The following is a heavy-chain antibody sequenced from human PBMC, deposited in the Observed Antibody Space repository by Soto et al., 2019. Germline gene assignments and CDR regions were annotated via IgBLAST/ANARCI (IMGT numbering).Heavy chain of an antibody. J-gene: IGHJ4*02. V-gene: IGHV4-30-2*01. CDR2: IYHSGST. CDR1: GGSISSGGYS. CDR3: ASGPIGDYTDGFDS. D-gene: IGHD4-17*01. Sequence: QLQLQESGSGLVKPSQTLSLTCAVSGGSISSGGYSWSWIRQPPGKGLEWIGCIYHSGSTYYNPSLKSRVTLSVDRSKNQFSLKLSSVTAADTAVYYCASGPIGDYTDGFDSWGQGTLVTVSS.